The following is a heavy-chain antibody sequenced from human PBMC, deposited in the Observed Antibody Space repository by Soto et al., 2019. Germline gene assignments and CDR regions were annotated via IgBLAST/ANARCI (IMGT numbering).Heavy chain of an antibody. CDR2: VYFTGTT. V-gene: IGHV4-61*01. CDR1: GGSVSNGMFY. J-gene: IGHJ4*02. D-gene: IGHD5-12*01. CDR3: ARVKRVEMATIDAYYFDY. Sequence: SETLSLTCTVSGGSVSNGMFYWSWIRQSPGKGLERLGSVYFTGTTNYNPSFKSRVTMSVDTSRNQFSLKLSSVTAADTAVYYCARVKRVEMATIDAYYFDYWGQGTLVTVSS.